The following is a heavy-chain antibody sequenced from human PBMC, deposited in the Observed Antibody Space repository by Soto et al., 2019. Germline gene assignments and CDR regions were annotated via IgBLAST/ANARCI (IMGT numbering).Heavy chain of an antibody. D-gene: IGHD6-25*01. V-gene: IGHV3-49*03. CDR3: TGVVPAAGAH. J-gene: IGHJ4*02. CDR2: IRGEDYGGTT. Sequence: GGSLRLSCSTSGFTFGAYTMTWFRQAPGKGLEWVAFIRGEDYGGTTEYAASVKGRFTVSRDNSKGVAYLEMNNLKSDDTAVYYCTGVVPAAGAHGGGGPLVPVSS. CDR1: GFTFGAYT.